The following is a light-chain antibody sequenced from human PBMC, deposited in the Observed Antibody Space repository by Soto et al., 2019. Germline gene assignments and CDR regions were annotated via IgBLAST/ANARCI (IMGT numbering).Light chain of an antibody. CDR3: QQAFSDEWT. V-gene: IGKV1-39*01. CDR1: QSIGTF. Sequence: DVQMTQSPSSLSASVGYRFAITCRASQSIGTFLNRYQQKPGEAPNLLIHPSFTLYTGVPSRFSGTGSGTDFTLPISSLPPEDFETYFCQQAFSDEWTFGQGTKVDIK. CDR2: PSF. J-gene: IGKJ1*01.